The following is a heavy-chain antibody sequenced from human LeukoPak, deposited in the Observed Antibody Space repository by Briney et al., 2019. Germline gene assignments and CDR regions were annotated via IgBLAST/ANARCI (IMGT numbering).Heavy chain of an antibody. V-gene: IGHV1-69*02. CDR1: GGTFSSYT. D-gene: IGHD4-11*01. CDR3: ARYGQLLYSNYIT. Sequence: GSSVKVSCKASGGTFSSYTISWVRQAPGQGLEWMGRIIPILGIANYAQKFQGRVTITADKSTSTAYMELSSLRFEDTAVYYCARYGQLLYSNYITWGQGTLVTVSS. J-gene: IGHJ4*02. CDR2: IIPILGIA.